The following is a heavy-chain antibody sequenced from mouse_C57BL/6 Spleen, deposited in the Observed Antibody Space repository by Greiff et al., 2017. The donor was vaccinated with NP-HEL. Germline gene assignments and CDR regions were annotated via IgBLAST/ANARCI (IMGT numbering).Heavy chain of an antibody. D-gene: IGHD1-1*01. CDR2: INPSSGYT. V-gene: IGHV1-4*01. Sequence: VQLQQSGAELARPGDSVKMSCKASGYTFTSYTMHWVNQRPGQGLEWIGYINPSSGYTKNNKKFTEQATLTADKSSSASYMHLSSLTSKDSAVYSCARDPITAVVAGAMDDWGKGTSVTVSS. CDR3: ARDPITAVVAGAMDD. CDR1: GYTFTSYT. J-gene: IGHJ4*01.